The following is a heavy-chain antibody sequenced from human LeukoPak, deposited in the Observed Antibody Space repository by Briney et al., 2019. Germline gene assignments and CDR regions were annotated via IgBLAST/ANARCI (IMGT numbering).Heavy chain of an antibody. CDR1: GFTFSSYA. CDR2: ISGSGGST. V-gene: IGHV3-23*01. Sequence: GGSLRLSCAASGFTFSSYAMSWVRRAPGKGLEWVSAISGSGGSTYYADSVKGRFTISRDNSKNTLYLQMISLRAEDTAVYYCAKDFLRYFDWFYFDYWGQGTLVTVSS. D-gene: IGHD3-9*01. J-gene: IGHJ4*02. CDR3: AKDFLRYFDWFYFDY.